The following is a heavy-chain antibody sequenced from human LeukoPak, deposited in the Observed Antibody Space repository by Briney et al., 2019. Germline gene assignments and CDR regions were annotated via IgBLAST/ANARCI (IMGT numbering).Heavy chain of an antibody. V-gene: IGHV3-53*01. Sequence: GGSLRLSCAASGFTVSSNYMSWVRQAPGKGLEWVSVIYSGGSTYHADSVKGRFTISRDNSKNTLYLQMNSLRAEDTAVYYCARAFNFDNIGTLGVYDVWGRGTMVTVSS. CDR3: ARAFNFDNIGTLGVYDV. CDR1: GFTVSSNY. J-gene: IGHJ3*01. D-gene: IGHD3-22*01. CDR2: IYSGGST.